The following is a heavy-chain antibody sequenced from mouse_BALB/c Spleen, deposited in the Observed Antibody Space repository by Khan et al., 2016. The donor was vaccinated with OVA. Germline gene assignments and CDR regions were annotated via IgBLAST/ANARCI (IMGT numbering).Heavy chain of an antibody. CDR2: IDPPNGKT. Sequence: EVQLQESGAELVKSGATVKLSCTASGLNIKDTDMHWLKQWPGQGLEWIGRIDPPNGKTKYDAKFQGKVTISSDTSSNTAYLQLSSLTTEDNADYCGARMARKWGQGTTLTVSS. J-gene: IGHJ2*01. CDR3: ARMARK. CDR1: GLNIKDTD. V-gene: IGHV14-3*02.